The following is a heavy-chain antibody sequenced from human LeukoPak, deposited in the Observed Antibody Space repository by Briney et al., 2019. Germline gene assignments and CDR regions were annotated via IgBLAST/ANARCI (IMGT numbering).Heavy chain of an antibody. CDR2: NNPNSGGK. J-gene: IGHJ4*02. Sequence: GASVKVSCKASGYTFTGYYMHWLRQAPGQGLEWMGWNNPNSGGKNDAQKFQGRVTMNRDTSISTAYMELSRLRSDDTAVYYCASIPKSYSSGWLSYWGQGTLVTVSS. D-gene: IGHD6-19*01. CDR3: ASIPKSYSSGWLSY. V-gene: IGHV1-2*02. CDR1: GYTFTGYY.